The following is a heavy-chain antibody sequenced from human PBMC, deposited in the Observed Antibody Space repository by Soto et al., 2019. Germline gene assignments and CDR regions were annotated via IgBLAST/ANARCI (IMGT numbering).Heavy chain of an antibody. V-gene: IGHV3-30*03. J-gene: IGHJ6*02. Sequence: QVQLVESGAGMVQPGRALRLSGAASGFSFNTSGMHWVRKAPGKGLEWVAVIAFDGSQEFYGDSVRGRFTISRDNSKNTLFLQMKSLTPEDTAVYYCATKVRVTNYLYYGMDVWGQGTTVTVSS. CDR2: IAFDGSQE. CDR1: GFSFNTSG. CDR3: ATKVRVTNYLYYGMDV. D-gene: IGHD2-21*02.